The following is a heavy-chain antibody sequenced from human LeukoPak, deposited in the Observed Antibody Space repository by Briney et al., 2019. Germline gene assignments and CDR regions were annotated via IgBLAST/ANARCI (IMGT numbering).Heavy chain of an antibody. CDR3: ARGLITYYYDSSGLPEMDV. D-gene: IGHD3-22*01. CDR2: INPNSGRQ. V-gene: IGHV1-2*02. Sequence: GASVKVSCKASGYTFTGHYMHLVRQAPGQGQEWMGLINPNSGRQNCAQMFQGRVVMTRYTFLSAAYMELSSLRFEDTAVYYCARGLITYYYDSSGLPEMDVWGQGTTVTVSS. J-gene: IGHJ6*02. CDR1: GYTFTGHY.